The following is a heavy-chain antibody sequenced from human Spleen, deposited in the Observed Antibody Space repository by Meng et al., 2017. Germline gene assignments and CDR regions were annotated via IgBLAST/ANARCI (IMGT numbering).Heavy chain of an antibody. V-gene: IGHV6-1*01. CDR3: ARGDGYIIDY. CDR1: GDSVASISAA. CDR2: TYYRSKWFN. D-gene: IGHD5-24*01. Sequence: QVQLQKSGPGLVKPSQTLSLTCAISGDSVASISAAWNWIRQSPSRGLEWLGRTYYRSKWFNDYALSVKSRVTVNPDTSKNQFSLQLNSVTPEDTAVYYCARGDGYIIDYWGQGTLVTVSS. J-gene: IGHJ4*02.